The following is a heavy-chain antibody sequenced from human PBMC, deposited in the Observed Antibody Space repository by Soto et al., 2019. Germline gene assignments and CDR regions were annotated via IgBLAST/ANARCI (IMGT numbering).Heavy chain of an antibody. CDR2: IWYDGSNK. J-gene: IGHJ6*02. CDR3: ARDDYGMDV. CDR1: GFTFSAYG. V-gene: IGHV3-33*01. Sequence: GGSLRLSCAASGFTFSAYGMHWVRQAPGKGLEWVAVIWYDGSNKYYADPVKGRFTISRDNSKNTLYLEMNSLRAEDTGVYYCARDDYGMDVWGQGTTVTVSS.